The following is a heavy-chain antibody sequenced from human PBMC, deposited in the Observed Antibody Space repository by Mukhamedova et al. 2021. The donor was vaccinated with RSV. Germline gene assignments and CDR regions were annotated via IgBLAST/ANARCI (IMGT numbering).Heavy chain of an antibody. D-gene: IGHD6-6*01. J-gene: IGHJ4*02. CDR3: TGRSLVLDY. CDR2: GGTT. V-gene: IGHV3-15*01. Sequence: GGTTDYAAPVKGRFTISRDDSKNTLFLQMNSLKTEDSAVYYCTGRSLVLDYWGQGTLVTDSS.